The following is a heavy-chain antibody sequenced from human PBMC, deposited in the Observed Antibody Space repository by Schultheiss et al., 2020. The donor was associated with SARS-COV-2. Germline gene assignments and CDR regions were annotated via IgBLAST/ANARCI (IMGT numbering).Heavy chain of an antibody. J-gene: IGHJ6*02. Sequence: SQTLSLTCTVSGGSISSYYWSWIRQPPGKGLEWIGSIYHSGSTYYNPSLKSRVTISVDTSKNQFSLKLSSVTAADTAVYYCARVISVDEWFGEFNYGMDVWGQGTTVTVSS. CDR2: IYHSGST. V-gene: IGHV4-59*12. CDR1: GGSISSYY. CDR3: ARVISVDEWFGEFNYGMDV. D-gene: IGHD3-10*01.